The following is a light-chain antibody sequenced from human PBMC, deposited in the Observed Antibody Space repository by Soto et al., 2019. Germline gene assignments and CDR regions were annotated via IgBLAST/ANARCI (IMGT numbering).Light chain of an antibody. CDR1: QSLNKY. CDR3: QQTYKTPVT. J-gene: IGKJ1*01. V-gene: IGKV1-39*01. Sequence: DIQMTQSPSSLSASVGDSVTITCRASQSLNKYLNWYKHKPGTAPSLLIYGASSLHSGVPARFSGAGGGAYFNLTIKSLRQEVSANYYCQQTYKTPVTLGRGTGVEL. CDR2: GAS.